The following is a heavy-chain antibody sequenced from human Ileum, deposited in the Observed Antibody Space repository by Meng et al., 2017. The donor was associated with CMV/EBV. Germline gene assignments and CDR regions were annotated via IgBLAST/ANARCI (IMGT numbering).Heavy chain of an antibody. Sequence: QVQPRPSGPGLVKTSATLSLTCRVSGVSIRTHYWCWVRQTPGKGLEWIASIHYTGRADYSPSLKSRLTISVDTSDSQLSLKLSSVTPADTAMYYCAERGGGYWGQGILVTVFS. CDR3: AERGGGY. D-gene: IGHD1-1*01. V-gene: IGHV4-59*11. CDR2: IHYTGRA. CDR1: GVSIRTHY. J-gene: IGHJ4*02.